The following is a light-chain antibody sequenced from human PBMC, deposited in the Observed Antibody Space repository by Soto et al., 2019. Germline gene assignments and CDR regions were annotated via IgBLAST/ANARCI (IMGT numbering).Light chain of an antibody. CDR2: GAS. CDR1: QSVSNN. Sequence: EIVLTQSPGTLSLSPGERATLSCRASQSVSNNYLAWYQQKPGQAPRLLIYGASNRATGIPARFSGSGSGTEFTLTISSLQSEDFAVYYCQQYNEWPPFTFGQGTRLEIK. CDR3: QQYNEWPPFT. V-gene: IGKV3D-15*01. J-gene: IGKJ5*01.